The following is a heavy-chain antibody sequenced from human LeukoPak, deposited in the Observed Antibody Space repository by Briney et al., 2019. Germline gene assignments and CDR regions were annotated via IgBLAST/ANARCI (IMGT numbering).Heavy chain of an antibody. J-gene: IGHJ5*02. CDR3: ARVRTMVRGVIIPKTRYNWFDP. Sequence: ASVKVSCKASGYTFTGYDINWVRQATGQGLEWMGWMNPNSGNTGYAQKFQGRVTMTRNTSISTAYMELSSLRSEDTAVYYCARVRTMVRGVIIPKTRYNWFDPWGQGTLVTVSS. CDR2: MNPNSGNT. CDR1: GYTFTGYD. V-gene: IGHV1-8*01. D-gene: IGHD3-10*01.